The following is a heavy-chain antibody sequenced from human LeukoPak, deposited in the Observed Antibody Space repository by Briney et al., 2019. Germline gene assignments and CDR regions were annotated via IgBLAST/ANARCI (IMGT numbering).Heavy chain of an antibody. CDR2: INPDGSGK. CDR1: GFTLSTYW. CDR3: ASWGAGGNS. D-gene: IGHD3-16*01. V-gene: IGHV3-7*01. Sequence: GGSLRLSCEASGFTLSTYWMNWVRRVPGKGLDWVANINPDGSGKRYVDSVKGRFTIARDNADNSLSLQMNSLRAEDTAVYYCASWGAGGNSWGQGTLVTVSS. J-gene: IGHJ4*02.